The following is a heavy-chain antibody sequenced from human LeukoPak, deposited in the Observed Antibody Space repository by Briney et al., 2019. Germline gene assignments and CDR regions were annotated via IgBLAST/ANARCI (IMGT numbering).Heavy chain of an antibody. V-gene: IGHV1-46*01. CDR2: INPSGGST. CDR3: ASSYDTSWFDP. Sequence: SVTVSCKASGYTFTRYYMHWVRPAPGQGLEWMGLINPSGGSTRYAQKFQGRVTMTRDTSPSTVYMELSSLRSEDTAVYYCASSYDTSWFDPWGQGTLVTVSS. D-gene: IGHD3-22*01. CDR1: GYTFTRYY. J-gene: IGHJ5*02.